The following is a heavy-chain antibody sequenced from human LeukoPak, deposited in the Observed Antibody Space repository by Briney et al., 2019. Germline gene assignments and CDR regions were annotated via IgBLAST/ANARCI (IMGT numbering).Heavy chain of an antibody. CDR1: GFTFGDYA. D-gene: IGHD3-3*01. CDR3: TREAAWSGYSADFDY. J-gene: IGHJ4*02. CDR2: IRSKAYGGTT. Sequence: TGGSLRLSCTASGFTFGDYAMTWVRQAPGEGLEWVGFIRSKAYGGTTEYAASVKGRFTISRDDSKSIAYLQMNSLKTEDTAVYYCTREAAWSGYSADFDYWGQGTLVTVSS. V-gene: IGHV3-49*04.